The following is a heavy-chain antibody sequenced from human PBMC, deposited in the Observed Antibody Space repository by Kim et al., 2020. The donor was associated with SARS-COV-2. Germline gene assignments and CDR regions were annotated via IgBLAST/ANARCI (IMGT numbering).Heavy chain of an antibody. CDR3: AREWIGWYPLDY. J-gene: IGHJ4*02. CDR2: INTYTGDT. CDR1: GYFFTANN. D-gene: IGHD6-19*01. Sequence: ASVKVSCKTSGYFFTANNIHWVRQAPGQRLEWMGWINTYTGDTKYSQNFQGRVTITSDTSASTVYMDLSSLKSEDTAVYYCAREWIGWYPLDYWGQGTLVTVSS. V-gene: IGHV1-3*04.